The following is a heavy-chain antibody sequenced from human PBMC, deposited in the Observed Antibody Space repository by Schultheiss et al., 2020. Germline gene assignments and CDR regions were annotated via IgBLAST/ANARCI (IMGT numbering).Heavy chain of an antibody. J-gene: IGHJ6*02. CDR1: GFTFDDYA. CDR2: ISWNSGSI. Sequence: GGSLRLSCAASGFTFDDYAMHWVRQAPGKGLEWVSGISWNSGSIGYADSVKGRFTISRDNAKNSLYLQMNSLRAEDTALYYCAKGSMVRGYGMDVWGQGTTVTVS. V-gene: IGHV3-9*01. D-gene: IGHD3-10*01. CDR3: AKGSMVRGYGMDV.